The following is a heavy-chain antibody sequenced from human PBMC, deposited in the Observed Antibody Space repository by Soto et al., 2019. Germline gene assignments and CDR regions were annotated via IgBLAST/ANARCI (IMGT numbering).Heavy chain of an antibody. D-gene: IGHD3-16*02. Sequence: ASVKVSCKASGYTFTGYYMHWVRQAPGQGLEWMGWINPNSGGTNYAQKFQGWVTMTRDTSISTAYMELSRLRSDDTAVYYCATVLRVWGSYRYNWFDPWGQGTLVTVSS. CDR3: ATVLRVWGSYRYNWFDP. V-gene: IGHV1-2*04. CDR1: GYTFTGYY. CDR2: INPNSGGT. J-gene: IGHJ5*02.